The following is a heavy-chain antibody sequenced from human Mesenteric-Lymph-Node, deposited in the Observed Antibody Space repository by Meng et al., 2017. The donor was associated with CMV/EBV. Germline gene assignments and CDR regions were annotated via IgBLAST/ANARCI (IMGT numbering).Heavy chain of an antibody. CDR3: ARARDFDWLLTVDY. CDR2: IWNDGSKS. Sequence: SPKISCAASGFIFSTSGMHWVRQAPGKGLEWVALIWNDGSKSYYADSVKGRFTISRDNAKNSLSLQMNSLRAEDTAVYYCARARDFDWLLTVDYWGQGTLVTVSS. V-gene: IGHV3-33*03. J-gene: IGHJ4*02. D-gene: IGHD3-9*01. CDR1: GFIFSTSG.